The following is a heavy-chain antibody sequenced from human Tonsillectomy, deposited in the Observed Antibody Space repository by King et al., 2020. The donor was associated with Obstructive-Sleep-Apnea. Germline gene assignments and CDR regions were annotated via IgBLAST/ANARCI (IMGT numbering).Heavy chain of an antibody. J-gene: IGHJ6*02. CDR3: ARDGAAAIRDAMDV. CDR1: GFTFSNYW. CDR2: LSSVGSFP. V-gene: IGHV3-74*01. D-gene: IGHD2-21*02. Sequence: VQLVESGGGLVQPGGSLRLSCAASGFTFSNYWMHWVRQVPGKGLVCVSRLSSVGSFPTYADSVKGRLTISRDNAKNTLFLQMNSLRAEDTAVYYCARDGAAAIRDAMDVWGQGTTVTVSS.